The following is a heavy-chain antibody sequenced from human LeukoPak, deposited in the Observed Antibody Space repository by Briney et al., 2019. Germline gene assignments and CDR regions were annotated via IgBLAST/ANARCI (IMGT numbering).Heavy chain of an antibody. V-gene: IGHV1-46*01. CDR2: INPSGGST. D-gene: IGHD6-6*01. Sequence: ASVNVSCKASGYTFTNYAMHWVRQAPGQGLEWMGIINPSGGSTRYAQKFQGRVTMTRDTSTSTVYMELSSLSSEDTAVYYCASFGQLVPPFDYWGQGTLVTVSS. CDR1: GYTFTNYA. J-gene: IGHJ4*02. CDR3: ASFGQLVPPFDY.